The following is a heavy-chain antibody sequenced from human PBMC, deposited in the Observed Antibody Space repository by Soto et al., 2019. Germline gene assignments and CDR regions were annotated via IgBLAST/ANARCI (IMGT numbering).Heavy chain of an antibody. Sequence: PGVSPKISCKASGYRLTNYWIGWVRQMPGKGLEWMGRIYPGDSDTRYSPSLQGQGTISADKSINTAYLQWGSLKASYPAMYYCAREYCSGTTCYEFDDWGEGTQVTVSS. CDR1: GYRLTNYW. CDR3: AREYCSGTTCYEFDD. CDR2: IYPGDSDT. D-gene: IGHD2-2*01. J-gene: IGHJ5*02. V-gene: IGHV5-51*01.